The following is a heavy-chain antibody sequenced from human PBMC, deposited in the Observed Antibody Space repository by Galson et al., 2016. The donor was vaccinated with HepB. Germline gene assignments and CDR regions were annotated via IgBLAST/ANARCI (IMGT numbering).Heavy chain of an antibody. Sequence: SLRLSCAASGFSVSSRYMSWIRQAPGEGLECVSLLFSGGNAYYADSVKGRFTISRVNSENTLFLQMNSLRAEDTAMYYCASGIFAAGDFDHWGRGTRVTVSS. D-gene: IGHD6-13*01. CDR2: LFSGGNA. CDR3: ASGIFAAGDFDH. V-gene: IGHV3-53*01. CDR1: GFSVSSRY. J-gene: IGHJ4*01.